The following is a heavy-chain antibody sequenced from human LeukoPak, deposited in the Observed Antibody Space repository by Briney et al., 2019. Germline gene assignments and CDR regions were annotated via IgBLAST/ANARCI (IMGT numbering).Heavy chain of an antibody. CDR2: INHSGST. CDR1: GGSFSGYY. CDR3: ARAAGIAPDWFDP. J-gene: IGHJ5*02. D-gene: IGHD6-13*01. Sequence: SETLSLTCAVYGGSFSGYYWSWIRQPPGKGLEWIGEINHSGSTNYNPSLKSRVTISVDTSKNQFSLELSSVTAADTAVYYCARAAGIAPDWFDPWGQGTLVTVSS. V-gene: IGHV4-34*01.